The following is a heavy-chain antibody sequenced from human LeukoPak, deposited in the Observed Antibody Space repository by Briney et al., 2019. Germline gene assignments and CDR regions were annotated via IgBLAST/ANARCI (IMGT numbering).Heavy chain of an antibody. D-gene: IGHD4-23*01. CDR1: GFTFSSYE. J-gene: IGHJ3*02. Sequence: PGGSLRLSCAASGFTFSSYEMNWVRQAPGKGLEWVSYISSSGSTTYYADSVKGRFTISRDNAKNSLYLQMNSLRAEDTAVYYCASDDYGGFDIWGQGTMVTVSS. V-gene: IGHV3-48*03. CDR3: ASDDYGGFDI. CDR2: ISSSGSTT.